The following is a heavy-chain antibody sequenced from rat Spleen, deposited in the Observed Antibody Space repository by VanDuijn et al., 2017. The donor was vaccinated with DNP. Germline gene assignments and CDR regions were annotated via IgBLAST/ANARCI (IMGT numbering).Heavy chain of an antibody. CDR2: ISPSGGST. V-gene: IGHV5-19*01. CDR3: ARHVLPLRVWDY. J-gene: IGHJ2*01. D-gene: IGHD4-1*01. CDR1: GFTFSNYG. Sequence: EVQLVESGGGLVQPGRSLKLSCAASGFTFSNYGMHWIRQAPTRGLEWVASISPSGGSTYYRDSVKGRFIISRDNAKSTLYLQMNSLGSEDMATYYCARHVLPLRVWDYWGQGVMVSVSS.